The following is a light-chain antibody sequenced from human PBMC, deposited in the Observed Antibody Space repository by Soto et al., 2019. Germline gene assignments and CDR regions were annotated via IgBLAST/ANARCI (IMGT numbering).Light chain of an antibody. CDR2: DAS. V-gene: IGKV3-20*01. CDR3: HQYGRSPLT. Sequence: EIVLTQSPATLSLSQGQRATLYCRASQSVSSYLAWYQQKPGQAPRLLIYDASTRATAIPDRFSGSGSGTDFTLTISRVEPEDFAVYYCHQYGRSPLTLGQGTKVDIK. J-gene: IGKJ1*01. CDR1: QSVSSY.